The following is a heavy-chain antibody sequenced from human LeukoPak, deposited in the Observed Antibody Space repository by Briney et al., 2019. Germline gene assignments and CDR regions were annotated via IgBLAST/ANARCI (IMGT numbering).Heavy chain of an antibody. CDR3: ARRQGPYGMDV. V-gene: IGHV4-61*05. J-gene: IGHJ6*02. Sequence: SETLSLTCTVSGGSISSSSYYWGWIRQPPGKGLEWIGYIYYSGSTNYNPSLKSRVTISVDTSKNQFSLKLSSVTAADTAVYYCARRQGPYGMDVWGQGTTVTVSS. CDR2: IYYSGST. CDR1: GGSISSSSYY.